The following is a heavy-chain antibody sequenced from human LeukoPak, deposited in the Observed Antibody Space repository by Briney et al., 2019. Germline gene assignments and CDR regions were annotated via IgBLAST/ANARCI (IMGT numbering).Heavy chain of an antibody. CDR2: IRYDGSNK. CDR3: AKDASAAAGPDY. CDR1: GFTFSSYG. J-gene: IGHJ4*02. Sequence: GGSLRLSCAASGFTFSSYGMHWVRQAPGKGLEWVTFIRYDGSNKYYADSVKGRFTISRDNSKNTLYLQMNSLRAEDTAVYYCAKDASAAAGPDYWGQGTLVTVSS. D-gene: IGHD6-13*01. V-gene: IGHV3-30*02.